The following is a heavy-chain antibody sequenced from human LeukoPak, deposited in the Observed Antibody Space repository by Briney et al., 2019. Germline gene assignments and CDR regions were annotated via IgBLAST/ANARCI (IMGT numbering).Heavy chain of an antibody. V-gene: IGHV1-18*01. D-gene: IGHD2-8*01. CDR3: ARDRKGYCTNGVCYNYYYMDV. Sequence: ASVKVSCKASGYTFTSYGISWVRQAPGQGLEWMGWISAYNGNTNYAQKLQGRVTMTTDTSTSTAYMELRSLRSDDTAVYYCARDRKGYCTNGVCYNYYYMDVWGKGTTVTVSS. CDR1: GYTFTSYG. CDR2: ISAYNGNT. J-gene: IGHJ6*03.